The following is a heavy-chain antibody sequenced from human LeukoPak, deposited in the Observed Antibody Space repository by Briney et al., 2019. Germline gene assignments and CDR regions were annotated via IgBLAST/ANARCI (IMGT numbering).Heavy chain of an antibody. J-gene: IGHJ4*02. CDR1: GFIFKLFA. CDR3: VKTYCSITRCSPRFDS. V-gene: IGHV3-23*01. Sequence: GGSLRLSCVGSGFIFKLFAVGWVRQAPGKGLEWVAVISGTNDDTDYADSVRGHFTISRDNSLNTLFLQMDNLRAEDTAVYYCVKTYCSITRCSPRFDSWGQGTLVTVSS. D-gene: IGHD3-10*01. CDR2: ISGTNDDT.